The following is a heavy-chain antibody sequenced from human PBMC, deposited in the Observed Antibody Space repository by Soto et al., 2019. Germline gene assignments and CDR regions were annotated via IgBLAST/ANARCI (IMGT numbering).Heavy chain of an antibody. CDR2: ISAYNGNT. Sequence: GASVKVSCKASGYTFGSFGISWVRQAPGQGLEWMGWISAYNGNTNYAQKLQGRVTMTTDTSTSTAYMELRSLRSDDTAVYYCAIGKTTWGDAFDIWGQGTMVTVSS. CDR1: GYTFGSFG. D-gene: IGHD1-7*01. J-gene: IGHJ3*02. CDR3: AIGKTTWGDAFDI. V-gene: IGHV1-18*01.